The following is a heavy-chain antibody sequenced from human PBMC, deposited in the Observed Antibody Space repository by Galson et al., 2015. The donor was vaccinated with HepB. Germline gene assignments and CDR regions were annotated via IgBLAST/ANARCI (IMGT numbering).Heavy chain of an antibody. CDR3: ASAKVGTTYFDY. CDR2: ISYDGSYK. D-gene: IGHD1-26*01. J-gene: IGHJ4*02. Sequence: SLRPSCAASGFTFSNYGMHWVRQAPGKGLEWVALISYDGSYKYYEDSVKGRFTISRDQIENTLYLQIDSLRPEDTAVYYCASAKVGTTYFDYWGQGTLVTVSS. V-gene: IGHV3-30*03. CDR1: GFTFSNYG.